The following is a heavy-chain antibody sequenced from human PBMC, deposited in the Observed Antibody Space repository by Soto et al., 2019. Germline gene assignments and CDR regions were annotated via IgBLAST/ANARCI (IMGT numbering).Heavy chain of an antibody. CDR1: GFTFTDYY. CDR3: AFPSRLPND. CDR2: ISISGTDT. V-gene: IGHV3-11*03. Sequence: GGSLRLSCVASGFTFTDYYMNWIRQTPGKGLEWLSYISISGTDTNYADSVKGRFTISMDNAKNSIYLQMNSLRVEDTAVYYCAFPSRLPNDWGQGALVTVSS. J-gene: IGHJ4*02. D-gene: IGHD6-25*01.